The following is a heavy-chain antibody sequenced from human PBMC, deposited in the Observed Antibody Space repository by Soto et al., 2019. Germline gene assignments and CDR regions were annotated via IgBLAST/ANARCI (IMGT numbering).Heavy chain of an antibody. CDR3: ARTHRNIVVVPAAMPLDY. J-gene: IGHJ4*02. V-gene: IGHV1-46*01. CDR1: GYTFTSYY. CDR2: INPIGGST. D-gene: IGHD2-2*01. Sequence: GASVKVSCKASGYTFTSYYMHWVRQAPGQGLEWMGKINPIGGSTSYAQKFQGRVTMTRDTSTSIVYMELSSLRSEDTAVYYCARTHRNIVVVPAAMPLDYWGQGTLVTVSS.